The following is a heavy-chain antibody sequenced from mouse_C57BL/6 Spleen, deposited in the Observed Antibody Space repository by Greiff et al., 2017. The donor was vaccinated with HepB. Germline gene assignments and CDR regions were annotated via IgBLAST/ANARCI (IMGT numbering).Heavy chain of an antibody. CDR3: ARPESNYLAWFAY. V-gene: IGHV1-72*01. D-gene: IGHD2-5*01. CDR2: IDPNSGGT. Sequence: VQLQQPGAELVKPGASVKLSCKASGYTFTSYWMHWVKQRPGRGLEWIGRIDPNSGGTKYNEKFKSKATLTVDKPSSTAYMQLSRLTSEDSAVYYCARPESNYLAWFAYWGQGTLVTVSA. CDR1: GYTFTSYW. J-gene: IGHJ3*01.